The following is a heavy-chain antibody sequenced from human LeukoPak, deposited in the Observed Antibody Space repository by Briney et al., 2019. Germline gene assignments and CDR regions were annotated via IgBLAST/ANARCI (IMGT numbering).Heavy chain of an antibody. CDR2: TYYRSKWYN. J-gene: IGHJ6*03. Sequence: SQTLSLTCVISGDSVSSDSAAWNWIRQSPSRGLEWLGRTYYRSKWYNDYAVSVKSRITINADTSKNQFSLQLNSVTPEDTAVYYCVNTFLSSSSYHYYMDVWGKGTTVTVSS. CDR1: GDSVSSDSAA. D-gene: IGHD6-6*01. CDR3: VNTFLSSSSYHYYMDV. V-gene: IGHV6-1*01.